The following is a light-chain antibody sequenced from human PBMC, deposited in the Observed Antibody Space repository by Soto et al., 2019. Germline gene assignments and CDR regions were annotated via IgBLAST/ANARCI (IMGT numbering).Light chain of an antibody. CDR3: QQYYSTPPT. J-gene: IGKJ2*01. CDR2: WAS. CDR1: QSVLYSSNNKNY. Sequence: DIVMTQSPDSLAVSLGERATINCKSSQSVLYSSNNKNYLAWYQQKPGQPPTLLIYWASTLESGVPDRFSGSGSGTDFTLTISSLQAEDVAVYYCQQYYSTPPTFGQGTKLEIK. V-gene: IGKV4-1*01.